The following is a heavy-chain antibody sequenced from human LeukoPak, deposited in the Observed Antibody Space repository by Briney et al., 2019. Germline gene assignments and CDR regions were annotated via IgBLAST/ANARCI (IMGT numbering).Heavy chain of an antibody. CDR2: IRGSGGST. CDR1: GFTFSSYA. V-gene: IGHV3-23*01. Sequence: GGSLRLSCAASGFTFSSYAMSWVRQAPGKGLEWVPAIRGSGGSTYYADSVKGRFTISRDNSKNTLYLQMNRLRAEDTAVYYCAKDYYDPYQYYWGQGTLVTVSS. J-gene: IGHJ4*02. CDR3: AKDYYDPYQYY. D-gene: IGHD3-22*01.